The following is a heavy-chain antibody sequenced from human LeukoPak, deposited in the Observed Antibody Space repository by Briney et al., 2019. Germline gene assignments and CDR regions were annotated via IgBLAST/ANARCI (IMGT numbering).Heavy chain of an antibody. J-gene: IGHJ5*02. CDR1: GVSISSGGYY. V-gene: IGHV4-31*03. Sequence: SQNLSFNCTVSGVSISSGGYYWSWIRQHPGKVLERNGNIYYSGSTYYNQSIKSRVTISVVTSKNQFALKLSSVTAADTAVYYCARGRGGCGFSRNWFEPWGQGTLVTASS. CDR2: IYYSGST. D-gene: IGHD6-19*01. CDR3: ARGRGGCGFSRNWFEP.